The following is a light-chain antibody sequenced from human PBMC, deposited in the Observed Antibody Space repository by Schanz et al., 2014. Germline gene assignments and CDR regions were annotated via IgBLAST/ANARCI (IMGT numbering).Light chain of an antibody. J-gene: IGKJ2*01. CDR2: GAS. Sequence: EIVLTQSPGTLSLSPGERATLSCRASQSVSSNYLAWYQQKPDQAPRLLIYGASSRATGIPARFSGSGSGTDFTLTIDSLEPEDFAVYYCQQNNNWPYTFGQGTKLEIK. V-gene: IGKV3-20*01. CDR1: QSVSSNY. CDR3: QQNNNWPYT.